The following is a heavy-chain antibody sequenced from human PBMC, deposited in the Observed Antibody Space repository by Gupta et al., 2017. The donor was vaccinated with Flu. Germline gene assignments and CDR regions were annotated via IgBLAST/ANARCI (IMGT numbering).Heavy chain of an antibody. V-gene: IGHV3-9*01. D-gene: IGHD3-16*01. CDR1: GSTFDEYG. J-gene: IGHJ4*02. Sequence: EVQLVDSGGGLVQPGRALRLSGAASGSTFDEYGMSWVRLVAGKGLEWVAGISWNSGNIGYADSVQGRFTISRDNAENSLYLQMNSLRTEATALYYCAKDKMGVGAFDSWGQGALVIVSS. CDR2: ISWNSGNI. CDR3: AKDKMGVGAFDS.